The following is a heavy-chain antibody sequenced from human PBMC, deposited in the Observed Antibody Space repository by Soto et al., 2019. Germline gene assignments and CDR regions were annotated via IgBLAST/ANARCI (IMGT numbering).Heavy chain of an antibody. D-gene: IGHD4-17*01. V-gene: IGHV3-23*01. CDR2: ISGSGGST. J-gene: IGHJ1*01. Sequence: GVLRLSCAASGLTFSSYAMSWVRQAPGKGLEWVSAISGSGGSTYYADSVKGRFTISRDNSKNTLYLQMNSLRAEDTAVYYCAKDARMTTVAPSYFQHWGQGTLVTVSS. CDR1: GLTFSSYA. CDR3: AKDARMTTVAPSYFQH.